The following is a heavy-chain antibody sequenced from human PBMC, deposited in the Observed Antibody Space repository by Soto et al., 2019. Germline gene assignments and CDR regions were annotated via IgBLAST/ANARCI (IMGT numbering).Heavy chain of an antibody. CDR3: AGKNVDASDY. V-gene: IGHV1-8*01. CDR1: GYTFTSDD. J-gene: IGHJ4*02. Sequence: QLQLVQSGAEVKKPGASVKVSCKASGYTFTSDDINWVRQATGQGLEWMGWMNPNSGNTGYAQKFQGRVTMTRNTSIRTAYMELSSVRSNDPVVYYCAGKNVDASDYWAKGTKVTVSS. CDR2: MNPNSGNT. D-gene: IGHD2-15*01.